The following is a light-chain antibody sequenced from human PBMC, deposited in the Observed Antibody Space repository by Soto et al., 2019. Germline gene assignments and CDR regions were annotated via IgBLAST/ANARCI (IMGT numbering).Light chain of an antibody. V-gene: IGKV3-11*01. J-gene: IGKJ3*01. CDR1: QSVSSY. CDR3: QQRSNWPPGIT. Sequence: EIVLTQSPATLSLSPGERATLSCRASQSVSSYLAWYQQKPGQAPRLLIYDASNRATGIPARFSGSGSGTDITLTISSLEPEDFAVYYCQQRSNWPPGITFGPGTKVDI. CDR2: DAS.